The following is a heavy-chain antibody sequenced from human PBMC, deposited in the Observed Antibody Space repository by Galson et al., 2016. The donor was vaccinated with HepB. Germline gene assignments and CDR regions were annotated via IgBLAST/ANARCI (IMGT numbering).Heavy chain of an antibody. D-gene: IGHD4-17*01. J-gene: IGHJ4*02. V-gene: IGHV3-7*03. CDR2: IKQDGSEK. CDR1: GFTFSSYW. Sequence: SLRLSCAASGFTFSSYWMSWVRQAPGKGLEWVANIKQDGSEKYYVDSVKGRFTISRDNAKNSLYLQMNSLRAEDTAVYYCARGGYGDYGTVGDDYWGQGTLVTVSS. CDR3: ARGGYGDYGTVGDDY.